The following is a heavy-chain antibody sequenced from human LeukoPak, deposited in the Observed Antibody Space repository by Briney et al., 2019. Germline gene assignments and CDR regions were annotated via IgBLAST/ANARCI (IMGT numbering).Heavy chain of an antibody. D-gene: IGHD2-2*01. V-gene: IGHV4-39*07. CDR1: GGSISSSSYY. CDR3: ARELQYSHIGYCSSTSCQWLDY. J-gene: IGHJ4*02. CDR2: IYYSGST. Sequence: SETLSLTCTVSGGSISSSSYYWGWIRQPPGKGLEWIGSIYYSGSTYYNPSLKSRVTISVDTSKNQFSLKLSSVTAADTAVYYCARELQYSHIGYCSSTSCQWLDYWGQGTLVTVSS.